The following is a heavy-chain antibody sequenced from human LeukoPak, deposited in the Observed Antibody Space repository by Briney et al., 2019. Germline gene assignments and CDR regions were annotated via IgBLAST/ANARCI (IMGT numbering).Heavy chain of an antibody. CDR2: INPNSGGT. CDR3: ARDLGDIVVVPAAILPY. CDR1: GYTFTGYY. V-gene: IGHV1-2*02. J-gene: IGHJ4*02. D-gene: IGHD2-2*01. Sequence: ASVKVSCKASGYTFTGYYMHWVRQAPGQGLEWMEWINPNSGGTNYAQKFQGRVTMTRDTSISTAYMELSRLRSDDTAVYYCARDLGDIVVVPAAILPYWGQGTLVTVSS.